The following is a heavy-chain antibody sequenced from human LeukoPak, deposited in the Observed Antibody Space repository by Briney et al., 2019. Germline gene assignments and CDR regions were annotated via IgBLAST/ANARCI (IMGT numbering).Heavy chain of an antibody. CDR2: INHSGST. CDR3: ARVLDYYDSSGYLTAYYFDY. J-gene: IGHJ4*02. V-gene: IGHV4-34*01. D-gene: IGHD3-22*01. CDR1: GRCFSGYY. Sequence: SETLSLTCAVYGRCFSGYYRSWIRQPPGKGLEWIGEINHSGSTNYNPSLKSRVTISVDTSKNQFSLKLSSVTAADTAVYYCARVLDYYDSSGYLTAYYFDYWGQGTLVTVSS.